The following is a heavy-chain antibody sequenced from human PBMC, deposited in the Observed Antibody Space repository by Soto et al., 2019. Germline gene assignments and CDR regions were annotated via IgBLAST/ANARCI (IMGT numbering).Heavy chain of an antibody. J-gene: IGHJ1*01. CDR3: AKGLRVMEH. Sequence: PGGSLRLSCVASGFTFSSYALHWVRQAPGKGLEWVALISNDGMNTFYADSVKGRMTVSRDKAEKTMYLQMNSLTAEDTAVYYFAKGLRVMEHWGQGTVVTVSS. D-gene: IGHD3-16*01. CDR2: ISNDGMNT. V-gene: IGHV3-30-3*02. CDR1: GFTFSSYA.